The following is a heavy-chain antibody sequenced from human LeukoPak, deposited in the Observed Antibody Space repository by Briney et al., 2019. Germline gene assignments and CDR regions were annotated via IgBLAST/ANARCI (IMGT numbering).Heavy chain of an antibody. CDR1: GYTFTSYY. J-gene: IGHJ3*02. D-gene: IGHD3-9*01. CDR3: ARDRSIFSSRDAFDI. V-gene: IGHV1-46*01. CDR2: INPSGGST. Sequence: APVKVSCKASGYTFTSYYIYWVRQAPGQGREWMGIINPSGGSTNYAQKFQGRVTMTWDTSTSTVYMELSSLRSDDAAVYYCARDRSIFSSRDAFDIWGQGTMVTVSS.